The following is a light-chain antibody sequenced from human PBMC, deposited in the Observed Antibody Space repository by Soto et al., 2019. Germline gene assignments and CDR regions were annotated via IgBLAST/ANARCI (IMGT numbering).Light chain of an antibody. J-gene: IGLJ1*01. V-gene: IGLV1-47*02. CDR3: SAWDYSLSGPYV. Sequence: QSVLTQPPSASGTPGQRVTISCSGSSSNIGSNYVYWYQQLPGTAPKLLIYSNNQRPSGVPDRFSGSKSGTSASLAISGLRSEDEADYYCSAWDYSLSGPYVFGTGTKLTVL. CDR1: SSNIGSNY. CDR2: SNN.